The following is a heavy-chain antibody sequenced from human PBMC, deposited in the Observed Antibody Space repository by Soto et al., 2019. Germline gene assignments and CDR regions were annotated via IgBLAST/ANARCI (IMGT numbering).Heavy chain of an antibody. CDR2: INGDGTMP. J-gene: IGHJ4*02. V-gene: IGHV3-74*01. CDR1: GFSFSSHW. CDR3: ARGRAGSGTANDY. D-gene: IGHD6-19*01. Sequence: EVPLVESGGDLVEPGGSLGLSCAASGFSFSSHWMVWVRQAPGKGLVWVSRINGDGTMPSYADSVKGRFTISRDNDKNTVRLQVNSLRVEDTAIDDGARGRAGSGTANDYWGRGILVTVSS.